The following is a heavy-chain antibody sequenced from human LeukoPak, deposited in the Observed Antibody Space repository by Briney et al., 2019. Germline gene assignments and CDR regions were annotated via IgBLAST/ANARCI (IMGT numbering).Heavy chain of an antibody. CDR3: ARVVVDSSVWYYFDF. D-gene: IGHD6-19*01. Sequence: ASVWVSCKASGYTFTTYYMHWVRQAPGQGLEWMGIIKPSDGSTNYAQKFQGRVTMTRDTSTSIVYMELSSLRSEDTAVYYCARVVVDSSVWYYFDFWAQGTLVPVSS. CDR1: GYTFTTYY. J-gene: IGHJ4*02. CDR2: IKPSDGST. V-gene: IGHV1-46*01.